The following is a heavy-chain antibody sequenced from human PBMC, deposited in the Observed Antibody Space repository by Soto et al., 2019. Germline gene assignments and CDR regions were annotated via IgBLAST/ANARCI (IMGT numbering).Heavy chain of an antibody. CDR1: GGSISSYY. CDR2: IYYSGST. J-gene: IGHJ4*02. CDR3: EREVPGGYGSDY. Sequence: PSETLSLTCTVSGGSISSYYWSWIRQPPGKGLEWIGYIYYSGSTNYNPSLKSRVTISVDTSKNQFSLKLSSVTAADTAVYYCEREVPGGYGSDYWGQGTLVTVSS. V-gene: IGHV4-59*01. D-gene: IGHD3-10*01.